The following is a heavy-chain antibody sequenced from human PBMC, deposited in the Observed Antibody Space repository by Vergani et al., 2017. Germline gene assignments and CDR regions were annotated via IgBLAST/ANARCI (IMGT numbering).Heavy chain of an antibody. J-gene: IGHJ4*02. D-gene: IGHD3-10*01. CDR3: ARLPMVRGVIRDY. CDR2: IYTSGST. Sequence: VQLVESGPGLVKPSQTLSLTCTVSGGSISSGSYYWSWIRQPAGKGLEWIGRIYTSGSTNYNPSLKSRVTISVDTSKNQFSLKLSSVTDADTAVYYCARLPMVRGVIRDYWGQGTLVTVSS. V-gene: IGHV4-61*02. CDR1: GGSISSGSYY.